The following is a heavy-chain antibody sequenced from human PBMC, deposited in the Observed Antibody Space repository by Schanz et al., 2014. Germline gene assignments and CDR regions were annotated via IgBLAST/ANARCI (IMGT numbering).Heavy chain of an antibody. Sequence: VQLVQSGGGLVQPGGSLRLSCAASGFTFSRYWMQWVRQAPGKGLVWVSRIYMDGSGRDYGDSVKGRFTVSRDNAKNTLYLQMDSLRAEDTAVYYCARGIITMVRGGDVGAFDIWGQGTMVTVSS. V-gene: IGHV3-74*01. CDR3: ARGIITMVRGGDVGAFDI. CDR1: GFTFSRYW. J-gene: IGHJ3*02. CDR2: IYMDGSGR. D-gene: IGHD3-10*01.